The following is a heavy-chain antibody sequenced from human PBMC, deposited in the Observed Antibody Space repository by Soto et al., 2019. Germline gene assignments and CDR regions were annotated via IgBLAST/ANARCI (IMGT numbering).Heavy chain of an antibody. J-gene: IGHJ4*02. CDR3: ASKSAGDGYNDGPLGY. D-gene: IGHD5-12*01. Sequence: EVQLVETGGGLIQPGGSLRLSCAASGFTVSSNYMNWVRQAPGKGLEWVSVIYSGGITYYADSVKGRFTISRDTSKNTRYLQRNCLRAEDTAVYYCASKSAGDGYNDGPLGYWGKGPLVTVSS. CDR2: IYSGGIT. CDR1: GFTVSSNY. V-gene: IGHV3-53*02.